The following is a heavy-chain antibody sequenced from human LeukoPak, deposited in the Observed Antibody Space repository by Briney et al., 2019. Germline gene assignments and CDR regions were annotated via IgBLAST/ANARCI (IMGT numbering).Heavy chain of an antibody. CDR2: IYYNGHT. J-gene: IGHJ4*02. CDR1: GGSISGTNYY. V-gene: IGHV4-39*07. D-gene: IGHD6-19*01. CDR3: ARDGRGYSSGWWRY. Sequence: KPSETLSLTCTVSGGSISGTNYYWGWIRQPPGKGLEWIGSIYYNGHTYSNPSLESRVTMSVDTSNNQFSLKLSSVTAADTAVYYCARDGRGYSSGWWRYWGQGTLVTVSS.